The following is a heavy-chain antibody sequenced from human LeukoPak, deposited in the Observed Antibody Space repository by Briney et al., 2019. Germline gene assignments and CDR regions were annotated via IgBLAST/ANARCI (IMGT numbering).Heavy chain of an antibody. CDR1: GFTVSSNS. J-gene: IGHJ4*02. CDR2: IYSGNT. CDR3: ARRAGAYSHPYDY. D-gene: IGHD4/OR15-4a*01. V-gene: IGHV3-53*01. Sequence: GGSLRLSCTVSGFTVSSNSMSWVRQAPGKGLEWVSFIYSGNTHYSDSVKGRFTISRDNSKNTLYLQMNSLRAEDTAVYYCARRAGAYSHPYDYWGQGTLSPSP.